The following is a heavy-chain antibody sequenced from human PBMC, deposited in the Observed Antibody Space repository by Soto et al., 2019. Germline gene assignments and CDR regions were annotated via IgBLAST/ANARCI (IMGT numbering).Heavy chain of an antibody. V-gene: IGHV4-31*03. D-gene: IGHD2-21*01. CDR1: GGSISSGGYY. Sequence: QVQLQESGPGLVKPSQTLSLTCTVSGGSISSGGYYWSWIRQHPGKGLEWIGYIYYSGSTYYNPSLQSRVTTSVDTSKNQVALKLSSVTAADTAVYYCAASCVGCGGFNYYGMDVWGQGTTVTVSS. CDR3: AASCVGCGGFNYYGMDV. J-gene: IGHJ6*02. CDR2: IYYSGST.